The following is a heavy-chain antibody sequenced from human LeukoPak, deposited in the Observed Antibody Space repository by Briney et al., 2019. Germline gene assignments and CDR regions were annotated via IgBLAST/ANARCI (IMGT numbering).Heavy chain of an antibody. J-gene: IGHJ4*02. CDR2: IYNDGRTT. Sequence: GGSLRLSCAASGFTFSDYWMHWVRQVPGKGLVWVSRIYNDGRTTAYADSVKGRFTISRDNAENTVYLQMNSLRAEDTAVYYCARDQGSYGSGSYYDYWGQGTLVTVSS. V-gene: IGHV3-74*01. CDR1: GFTFSDYW. D-gene: IGHD3-10*01. CDR3: ARDQGSYGSGSYYDY.